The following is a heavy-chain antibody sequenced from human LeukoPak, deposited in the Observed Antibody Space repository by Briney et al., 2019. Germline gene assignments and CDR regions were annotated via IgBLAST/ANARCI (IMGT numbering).Heavy chain of an antibody. Sequence: SETLSLTCTVSGGSISSYYWSWIRQPPGKGLEWIGYIYTSGSTNYNLSLKSRVTISVDTSKNQFSLKLSSVTAADTAVYYCARQATTMVRGQGFFDYWGQGTLVTVSS. V-gene: IGHV4-4*09. CDR1: GGSISSYY. D-gene: IGHD3-10*01. CDR2: IYTSGST. J-gene: IGHJ4*02. CDR3: ARQATTMVRGQGFFDY.